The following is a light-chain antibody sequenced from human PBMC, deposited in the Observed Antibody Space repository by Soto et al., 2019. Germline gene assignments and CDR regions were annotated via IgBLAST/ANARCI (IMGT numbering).Light chain of an antibody. J-gene: IGKJ4*01. Sequence: DIQMTESPSTLSASVGARVTITCRASQSISNWLAWYQQKPGKAPKFMSYAASSLQSGVPSRFSGTGSGTDFTLTISSLKPEDFATYYCQQTNSFPLTFGGGTKVDIK. CDR2: AAS. V-gene: IGKV1D-12*01. CDR1: QSISNW. CDR3: QQTNSFPLT.